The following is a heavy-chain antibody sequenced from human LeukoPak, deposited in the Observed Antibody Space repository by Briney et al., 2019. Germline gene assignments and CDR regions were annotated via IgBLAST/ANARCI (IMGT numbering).Heavy chain of an antibody. J-gene: IGHJ5*02. Sequence: SVKVSCKTFGGTFRSHIFSWVRQAPGQGLEWMGKITPIIDSAKYSQKFRDRLTVTGDSSTGTAYMELSSLTPEDTALYYCTRVNLRGSQYNWFDPWGQGTLVIVSS. V-gene: IGHV1-69*08. CDR1: GGTFRSHI. CDR2: ITPIIDSA. CDR3: TRVNLRGSQYNWFDP. D-gene: IGHD1-26*01.